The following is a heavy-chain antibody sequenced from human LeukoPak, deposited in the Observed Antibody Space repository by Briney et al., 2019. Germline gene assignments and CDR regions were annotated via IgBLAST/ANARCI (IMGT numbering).Heavy chain of an antibody. CDR3: ARLRLWSGLDY. V-gene: IGHV5-51*01. CDR1: GYSFTNYW. D-gene: IGHD3-3*01. Sequence: HGESLKISCKGSGYSFTNYWIGWVRQMPGKGLEWMGITYGGDSYTTYSPSFQGQVTISADKSISTAYLQWSSLKASDTAMYYCARLRLWSGLDYWGQGTLVTVSS. J-gene: IGHJ4*02. CDR2: TYGGDSYT.